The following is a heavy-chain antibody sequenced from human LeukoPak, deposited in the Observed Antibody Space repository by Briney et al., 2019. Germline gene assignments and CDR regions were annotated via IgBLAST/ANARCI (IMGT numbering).Heavy chain of an antibody. CDR1: GGSISSTRYF. Sequence: SETLSLTCTVSGGSISSTRYFWGWIRQPPGKGLEWIGSIHYSESTYYNPSLKSRVTISVDTSKNQFSLKLSSVTAADTAVYYCARAPGDYGGNSYWFDPWGQGTLVTVSS. CDR3: ARAPGDYGGNSYWFDP. CDR2: IHYSEST. V-gene: IGHV4-39*07. D-gene: IGHD4-23*01. J-gene: IGHJ5*02.